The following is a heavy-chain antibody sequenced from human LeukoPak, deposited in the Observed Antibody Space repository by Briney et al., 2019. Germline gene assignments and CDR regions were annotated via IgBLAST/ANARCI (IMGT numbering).Heavy chain of an antibody. CDR3: ARVRGGSSWPFDY. J-gene: IGHJ4*02. CDR1: GGSFSGYY. V-gene: IGHV4-34*01. D-gene: IGHD6-13*01. CDR2: INHSGST. Sequence: SETLSLTCAVYGGSFSGYYWSWIRQPPGKGLEWIGEINHSGSTYYNPSLKSRVTISVDTSKNQFSLKLSSVTAADTAVYYCARVRGGSSWPFDYWGQGTLVTVSS.